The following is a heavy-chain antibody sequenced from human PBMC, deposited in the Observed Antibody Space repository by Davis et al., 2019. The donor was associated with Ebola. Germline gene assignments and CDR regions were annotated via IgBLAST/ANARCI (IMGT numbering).Heavy chain of an antibody. CDR2: IYYSGST. V-gene: IGHV4-59*08. Sequence: SETLSLTCTVSGGSISSYYWSWIRQPPGKGLEWIGYIYYSGSTNYNPSLKSRVTISVDTSKNQFSLKLSSVTAADTAVYYCASLLAYYYDSSGYYYSHAFDIWGQGTMVTVSS. CDR1: GGSISSYY. D-gene: IGHD3-22*01. CDR3: ASLLAYYYDSSGYYYSHAFDI. J-gene: IGHJ3*02.